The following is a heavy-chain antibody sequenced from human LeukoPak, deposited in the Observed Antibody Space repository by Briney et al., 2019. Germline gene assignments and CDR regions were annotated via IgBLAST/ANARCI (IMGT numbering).Heavy chain of an antibody. CDR2: ISWNSGSI. D-gene: IGHD2-2*02. Sequence: GGSLRLSCAASGFTFDDYAMHWVRQAPGKGLEWVSGISWNSGSIGYADSVKGRFTISRDNAKNSLYLQMNSLRAEDTALYYCAKGYGYCSSTSCYTRKTRYYYYYGMDVWGQGTTVTVSS. J-gene: IGHJ6*02. CDR3: AKGYGYCSSTSCYTRKTRYYYYYGMDV. V-gene: IGHV3-9*01. CDR1: GFTFDDYA.